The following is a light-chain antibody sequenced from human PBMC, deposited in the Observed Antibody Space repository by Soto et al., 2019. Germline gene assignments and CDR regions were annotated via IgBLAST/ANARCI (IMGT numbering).Light chain of an antibody. CDR2: GAG. CDR3: QQRGDWPRT. Sequence: EIVLTQSPGSLSLSPGERATLSCRASQSVSSGYVAWYQQKPGQSPRLLMYGAGNRASGIPDRFRGSGSGTDFTLTISRLEPEDFAVYYCQQRGDWPRTFGQGTKLEIK. CDR1: QSVSSGY. J-gene: IGKJ2*01. V-gene: IGKV3D-20*02.